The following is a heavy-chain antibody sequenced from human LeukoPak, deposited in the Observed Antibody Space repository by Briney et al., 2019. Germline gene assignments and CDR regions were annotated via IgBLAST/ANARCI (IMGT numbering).Heavy chain of an antibody. D-gene: IGHD5-24*01. Sequence: PGGSLRLSCAASGFTFSSYWMHWARQAPGKGLVWVSHINSDGSSTSYADSVKGRFTISRDNAKNTLYLQMNSLRAEDTAVYYCTTEMAAMVYWGQGTLVTVSS. V-gene: IGHV3-74*01. J-gene: IGHJ4*02. CDR3: TTEMAAMVY. CDR1: GFTFSSYW. CDR2: INSDGSST.